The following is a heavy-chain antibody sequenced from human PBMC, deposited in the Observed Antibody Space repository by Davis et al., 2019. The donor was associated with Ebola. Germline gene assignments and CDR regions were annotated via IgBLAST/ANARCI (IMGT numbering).Heavy chain of an antibody. V-gene: IGHV1-2*02. D-gene: IGHD2-8*01. CDR3: ARASPPEYNVWSRNPHYHYFTMDV. CDR2: LNPNNGDT. CDR1: GYTFTGYY. J-gene: IGHJ6*02. Sequence: ASVQVSCKASGYTFTGYYIHWVRQAPGQGLEWMGWLNPNNGDTKLAQRFQGRVTMTRDTSIGTAYMELSRLRSDDTAVFLCARASPPEYNVWSRNPHYHYFTMDVWGQGTTVTVSS.